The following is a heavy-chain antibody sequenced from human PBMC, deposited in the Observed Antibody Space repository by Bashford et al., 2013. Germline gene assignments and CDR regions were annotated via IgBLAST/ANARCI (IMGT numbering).Heavy chain of an antibody. CDR2: MSGNGYSI. CDR3: ARSRGSGYWISFDS. CDR1: GFSFSDYY. Sequence: GSLRLSCAASGFSFSDYYMNWIRQAPGKGLEWISYMSGNGYSIYYGDSVKGRFTISRDNAKSALYLEMNSLRAEDTAIYYCARSRGSGYWISFDSWGQGTLVTVSS. D-gene: IGHD3-22*01. J-gene: IGHJ4*02. V-gene: IGHV3-11*01.